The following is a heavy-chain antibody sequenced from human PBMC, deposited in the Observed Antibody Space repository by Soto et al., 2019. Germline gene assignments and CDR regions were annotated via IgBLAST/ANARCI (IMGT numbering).Heavy chain of an antibody. CDR1: GFTFSSYA. Sequence: GGSLRLSCAAPGFTFSSYAMSWGRPAPGKGPEWGSAISGSGDSTYYADSVKGRFTISRDNSKNTLYLQMNSLRAEDTAVYYCAKGVLGYCTSTSCHAYWFDPWGQGTLVTVSS. CDR3: AKGVLGYCTSTSCHAYWFDP. D-gene: IGHD2-2*01. J-gene: IGHJ5*02. V-gene: IGHV3-23*01. CDR2: ISGSGDST.